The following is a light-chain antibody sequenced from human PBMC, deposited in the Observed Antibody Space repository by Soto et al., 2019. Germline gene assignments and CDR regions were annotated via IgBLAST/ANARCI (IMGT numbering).Light chain of an antibody. CDR2: EAS. CDR1: QSISTW. Sequence: MQMTKYRSAPPASDGDTFTITFRASQSISTWLAWYQQKPGKAPKLLIYEASSLESGVPSRFGGSGSGTEFTLTISSLQPDDFAAYFCQEYADYPLSFGGGAKVDIK. V-gene: IGKV1-5*03. J-gene: IGKJ4*01. CDR3: QEYADYPLS.